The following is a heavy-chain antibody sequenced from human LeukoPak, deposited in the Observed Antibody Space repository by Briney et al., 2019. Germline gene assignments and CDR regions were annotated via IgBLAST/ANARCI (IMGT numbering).Heavy chain of an antibody. J-gene: IGHJ4*02. CDR2: INPNSGGT. CDR3: ASGPSDLGSSSQY. D-gene: IGHD6-6*01. CDR1: GYTFTGYY. V-gene: IGHV1-2*02. Sequence: ASVKVSCKASGYTFTGYYIHWVRQAPGQGLEWMGWINPNSGGTKYAQKFQGRVTMTRDTSISTAYMDLSRLRSDDTAVYYCASGPSDLGSSSQYWGQGTLVTVSS.